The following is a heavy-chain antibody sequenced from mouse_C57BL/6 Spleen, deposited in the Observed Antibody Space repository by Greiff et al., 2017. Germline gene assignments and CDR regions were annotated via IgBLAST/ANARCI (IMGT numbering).Heavy chain of an antibody. CDR3: ARHYYGSSYEYFGV. Sequence: QLQQPGAELVRPGSSVKLSCKASGYTFTSYWMHWVKQRPIQGLEWIGNIDPSDSETHYNQKFKDKATLTVDKSSSTAYMQLSSLTSADSAVYYCARHYYGSSYEYFGVWGTGTTVTVSS. V-gene: IGHV1-52*01. CDR1: GYTFTSYW. J-gene: IGHJ1*03. CDR2: IDPSDSET. D-gene: IGHD1-1*01.